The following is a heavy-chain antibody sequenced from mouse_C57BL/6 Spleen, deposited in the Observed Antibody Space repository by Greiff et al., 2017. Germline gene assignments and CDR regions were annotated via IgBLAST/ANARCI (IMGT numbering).Heavy chain of an antibody. CDR3: ARQLGRVGYFDV. CDR2: ISSGGSYT. CDR1: GFTFSSYG. Sequence: EVKLEESGGDLVKPGGSLQLSCAASGFTFSSYGMSWVRQTPDKRLEWVATISSGGSYTYYPDSVKGRFTISRDNAKNTLYLQMSSLKSEDTAMYYCARQLGRVGYFDVWGTGTTVTVSS. V-gene: IGHV5-6*02. J-gene: IGHJ1*03. D-gene: IGHD4-1*01.